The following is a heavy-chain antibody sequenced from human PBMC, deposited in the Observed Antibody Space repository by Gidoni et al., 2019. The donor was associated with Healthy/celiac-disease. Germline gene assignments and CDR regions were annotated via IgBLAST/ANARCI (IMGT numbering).Heavy chain of an antibody. J-gene: IGHJ4*02. CDR2: IYYSGST. V-gene: IGHV4-59*01. D-gene: IGHD1-26*01. CDR3: ARGGGYSYYDFDY. CDR1: GGSISSYY. Sequence: QVQLQESGPGLVKPSETLSLTCTVSGGSISSYYWSWIRQPPGKGLEWIGYIYYSGSTNYNPSLKSRVTISVDTSKNQFSLKPSSVTAADTAVYYCARGGGYSYYDFDYWGQGTLVTVSS.